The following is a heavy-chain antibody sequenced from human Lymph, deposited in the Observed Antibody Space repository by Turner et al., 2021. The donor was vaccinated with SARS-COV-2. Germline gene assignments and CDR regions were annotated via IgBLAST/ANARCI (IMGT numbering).Heavy chain of an antibody. CDR2: ISGSGGST. CDR1: GFTFSSDA. CDR3: AKEGDTAMVNFDY. V-gene: IGHV3-23*01. J-gene: IGHJ4*02. Sequence: EVQLLESGGGLVQPGGSLRLSWAASGFTFSSDAMSWVRQAPGKGLEWVSAISGSGGSTYYPASVKGRFTISRDNSKNTLYLQMNSLRAEDTAVYYCAKEGDTAMVNFDYWGQGTLVTVSS. D-gene: IGHD5-18*01.